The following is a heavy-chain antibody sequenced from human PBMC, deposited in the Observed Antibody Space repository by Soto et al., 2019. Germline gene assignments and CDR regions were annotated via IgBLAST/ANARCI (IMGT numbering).Heavy chain of an antibody. V-gene: IGHV3-30-3*01. Sequence: QVQLVESGGGVVQPGKSLRLSCAASGFTFSSYAMHWVRQAPGKGLEWVAVISYDGSNKYYADSVKGRFTISRDNSKNSLYLQMNSLRAEDTAVYYCAREMGSGWGFDPWGQGTLVTVSS. CDR1: GFTFSSYA. J-gene: IGHJ5*02. D-gene: IGHD3-10*01. CDR3: AREMGSGWGFDP. CDR2: ISYDGSNK.